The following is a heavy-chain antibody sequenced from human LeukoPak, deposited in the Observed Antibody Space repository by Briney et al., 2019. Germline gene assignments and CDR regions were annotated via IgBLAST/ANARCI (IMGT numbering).Heavy chain of an antibody. D-gene: IGHD4-11*01. CDR1: GGSFSGYY. J-gene: IGHJ5*02. V-gene: IGHV4-34*01. CDR2: INHSGST. Sequence: SETLSLTCAVYGGSFSGYYWSWIRQPPGKGLEWIGEINHSGSTNYNPSLKSRVTISVDTSKNQFSLKLSSVTAADTAVYYCARHPSDYSNFAWFDPWGQGTLVTVSS. CDR3: ARHPSDYSNFAWFDP.